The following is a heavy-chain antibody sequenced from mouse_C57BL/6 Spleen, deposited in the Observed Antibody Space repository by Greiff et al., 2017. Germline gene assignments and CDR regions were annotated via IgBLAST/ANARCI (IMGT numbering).Heavy chain of an antibody. CDR2: IDPETGGT. D-gene: IGHD3-3*01. V-gene: IGHV1-15*01. CDR1: GYTFTNYE. CDR3: TRRGWDY. Sequence: VQLQRSGAELVRPGASVTLSCKASGYTFTNYEMHWVKQTPVHGLEWIGAIDPETGGTAYNQKFKGKAILTADKSSSTAYMELRSLTSEDSAVYYCTRRGWDYWGQGTTLTVSS. J-gene: IGHJ2*01.